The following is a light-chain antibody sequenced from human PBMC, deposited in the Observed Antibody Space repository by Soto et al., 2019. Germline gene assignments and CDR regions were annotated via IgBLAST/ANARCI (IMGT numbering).Light chain of an antibody. CDR1: QSMTRTY. V-gene: IGKV3-20*01. Sequence: EIVLMQSPGTLSLSPGESATLSCRASQSMTRTYIAWYRKKPGQAPRLLIYAASIRAPGIPDKFSGTGSGTDYSLTIDRLEPEDSAVYYCHQYDNAPQTFGQGTKVHI. CDR3: HQYDNAPQT. J-gene: IGKJ2*01. CDR2: AAS.